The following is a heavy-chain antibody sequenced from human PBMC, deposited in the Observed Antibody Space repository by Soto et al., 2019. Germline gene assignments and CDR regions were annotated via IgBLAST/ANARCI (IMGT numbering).Heavy chain of an antibody. CDR3: ARTTGYFGSGSSKGSSYMDV. D-gene: IGHD3-10*01. CDR1: GRSFSGYY. J-gene: IGHJ6*03. CDR2: INHSGST. V-gene: IGHV4-34*01. Sequence: SETLSLTCSFCGRSFSGYYWSRIRQPPGKGLEWIGEINHSGSTNYNPSLKSRVTISVDTSKNQFSLKLSSVTAADTAVYYCARTTGYFGSGSSKGSSYMDVWGKGTTVT.